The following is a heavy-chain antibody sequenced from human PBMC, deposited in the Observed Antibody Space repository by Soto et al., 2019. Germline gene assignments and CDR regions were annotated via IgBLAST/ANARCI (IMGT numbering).Heavy chain of an antibody. V-gene: IGHV1-69*01. CDR3: ASGASRWYPYFFDS. D-gene: IGHD6-13*01. Sequence: QAQVVQSGAEVRKPGSSVKLSCKASEGTFNSYAIAWVRQSPGQGLEWMGGIIPYYNTLNYAQKFQDRVTVTADDSTNTVYMELSSLRSDDTAVYFCASGASRWYPYFFDSWAQGTLVTVSS. CDR1: EGTFNSYA. J-gene: IGHJ4*02. CDR2: IIPYYNTL.